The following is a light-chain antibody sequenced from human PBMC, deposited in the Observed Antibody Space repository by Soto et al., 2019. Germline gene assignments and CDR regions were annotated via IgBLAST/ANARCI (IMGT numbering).Light chain of an antibody. CDR1: QSVNSN. CDR3: QQYNNWPQT. J-gene: IGKJ1*01. Sequence: EIVMTQSPATLSVSPGERATLSCRASQSVNSNLAWYQQKPGQAPRLLIYGASTRATVIPARFSGSGSGTEFTLTISSLQSEDFAVYYCQQYNNWPQTCGQGTKVDIK. CDR2: GAS. V-gene: IGKV3-15*01.